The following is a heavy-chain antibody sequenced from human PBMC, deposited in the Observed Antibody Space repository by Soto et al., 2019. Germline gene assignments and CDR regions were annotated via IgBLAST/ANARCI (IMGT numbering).Heavy chain of an antibody. CDR1: GYTFTSYY. J-gene: IGHJ4*02. CDR3: ATGEPHTVTLPYFDY. D-gene: IGHD4-17*01. Sequence: GASVKVSCKASGYTFTSYYMHWVRQAPGQGLEWMGIINPSGGSTSYAQKFQGRVTMTRDTSTSTVYMELSSLRSEDTAVYYCATGEPHTVTLPYFDYWGQGTLVTVSS. V-gene: IGHV1-46*01. CDR2: INPSGGST.